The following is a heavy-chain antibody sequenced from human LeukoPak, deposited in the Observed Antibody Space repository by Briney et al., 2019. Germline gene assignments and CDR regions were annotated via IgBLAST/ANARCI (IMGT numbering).Heavy chain of an antibody. V-gene: IGHV4-39*07. CDR2: MYYSGKT. CDR3: ATRTVAMVLNY. D-gene: IGHD4/OR15-4a*01. CDR1: GDSITTPSYY. Sequence: RPSETLSLTCSVFGDSITTPSYYWGWIRQPPGKGLEWITTMYYSGKTYYNQSLKSRVTRSVDTSKNQFSLKLSSVTAADTAVYYCATRTVAMVLNYWGQGTLVTVSS. J-gene: IGHJ4*02.